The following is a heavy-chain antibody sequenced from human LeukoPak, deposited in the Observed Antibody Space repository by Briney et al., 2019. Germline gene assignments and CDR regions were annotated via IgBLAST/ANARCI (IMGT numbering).Heavy chain of an antibody. CDR3: ARSAVIVATNPYYYYGMDV. D-gene: IGHD5-12*01. J-gene: IGHJ6*02. Sequence: SETLSLTCAVYGGSFSGYYWNWIRQPPGKGLEWIGEINHSGSTNYNPSLKSRVTISVDTSKNQFSLRLSSVTAADTAVYYCARSAVIVATNPYYYYGMDVWGQGTTVAVSS. V-gene: IGHV4-34*01. CDR1: GGSFSGYY. CDR2: INHSGST.